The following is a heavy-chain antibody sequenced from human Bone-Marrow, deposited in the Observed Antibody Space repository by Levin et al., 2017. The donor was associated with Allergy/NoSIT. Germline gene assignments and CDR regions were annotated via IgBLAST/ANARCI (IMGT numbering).Heavy chain of an antibody. Sequence: SGGSLRLSCVASGFTFSSSAMHWVRQAPGKGLEWLAFISYDGSNKYYGDSVKGRFTISRDNSKNTLYLEMNSLRADDTAVYYCARDLWQYQLLPYYFDYWGQGTLVTVSS. CDR3: ARDLWQYQLLPYYFDY. V-gene: IGHV3-30-3*01. CDR1: GFTFSSSA. D-gene: IGHD2-2*01. CDR2: ISYDGSNK. J-gene: IGHJ4*02.